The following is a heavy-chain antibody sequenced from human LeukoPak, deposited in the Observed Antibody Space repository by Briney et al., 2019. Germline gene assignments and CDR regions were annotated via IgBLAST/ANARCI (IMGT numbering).Heavy chain of an antibody. V-gene: IGHV4-39*07. CDR1: GGSISSSSYY. D-gene: IGHD6-13*01. CDR2: IYYSGST. Sequence: SETLSLTCTVSGGSISSSSYYWGWIRQPPGKGLEWIGSIYYSGSTYYNPSLKSRVTISVDTSKNQFSLKLSSVTAADTAVYYCARESSSRRWFDPWGQGTLVTVSS. J-gene: IGHJ5*02. CDR3: ARESSSRRWFDP.